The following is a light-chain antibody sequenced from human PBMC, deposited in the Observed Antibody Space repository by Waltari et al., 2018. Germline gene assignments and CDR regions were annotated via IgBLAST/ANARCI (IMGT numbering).Light chain of an antibody. V-gene: IGKV1-5*03. J-gene: IGKJ2*01. CDR1: QSILTW. Sequence: IQMTQSPSTLSASVGDRVGLTCRASQSILTWLACYQQKPGKAPKILIYKASNLQSGVPSRFSGSGSGTEFTLTISSLQPDDFATYYCQQYSTHYTFGQGTKVE. CDR2: KAS. CDR3: QQYSTHYT.